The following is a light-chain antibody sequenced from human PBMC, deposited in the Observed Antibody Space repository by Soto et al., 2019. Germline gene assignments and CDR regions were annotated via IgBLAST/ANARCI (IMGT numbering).Light chain of an antibody. Sequence: QSLLTHPASLSGSPGQSITISCTGTSIDVGHPYNYVSWYQQYPGKAPKLLILGVSNRPSGISGRFSGSKSGNTASLTISGLQPEDEADYYCMSYIASTSTHWVLGGGTKVTVL. V-gene: IGLV2-14*03. CDR1: SIDVGHPYNY. CDR2: GVS. J-gene: IGLJ3*02. CDR3: MSYIASTSTHWV.